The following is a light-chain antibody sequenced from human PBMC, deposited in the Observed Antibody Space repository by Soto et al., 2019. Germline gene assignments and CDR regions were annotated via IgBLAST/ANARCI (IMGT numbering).Light chain of an antibody. CDR1: QSISSW. Sequence: DIQMTQSPSTLSASVGDRVTITCRASQSISSWLAWYQQKPGKAPKLLIYKASSLESGVPSRFSGSGSGKEFTLTISSLQPDDFANYYCQQYNSYYTFGQGTKLEIK. V-gene: IGKV1-5*03. CDR3: QQYNSYYT. CDR2: KAS. J-gene: IGKJ2*01.